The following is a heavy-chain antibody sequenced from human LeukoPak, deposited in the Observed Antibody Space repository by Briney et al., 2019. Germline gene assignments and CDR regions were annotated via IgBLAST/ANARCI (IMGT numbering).Heavy chain of an antibody. J-gene: IGHJ5*02. CDR3: ARGVFGRFDP. V-gene: IGHV4-39*02. Sequence: SETLSLTCTVSGGSISGSSYYWGWIRQPPGKGLEWIGSIYYSGSTYYNPSLKSRVTISVDTSKNQFSLNLNSVTAADTAAYYCARGVFGRFDPWGQGTLVTVSS. CDR1: GGSISGSSYY. CDR2: IYYSGST. D-gene: IGHD3-10*01.